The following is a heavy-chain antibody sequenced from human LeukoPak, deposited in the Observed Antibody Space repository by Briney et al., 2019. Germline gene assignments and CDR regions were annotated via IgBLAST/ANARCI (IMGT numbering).Heavy chain of an antibody. CDR3: AKDQIAAAGYYYYYYMDV. V-gene: IGHV3-30*02. CDR2: IRYDGSNK. D-gene: IGHD6-13*01. Sequence: GGSLRLSCAASGFTFSSYGMHWVRQAPGKWLEWVAFIRYDGSNKYYADSVKGRFTISRDNSKNTLYLQMNSLRAEDTAVYYCAKDQIAAAGYYYYYYMDVWGKGTTVTVSS. J-gene: IGHJ6*03. CDR1: GFTFSSYG.